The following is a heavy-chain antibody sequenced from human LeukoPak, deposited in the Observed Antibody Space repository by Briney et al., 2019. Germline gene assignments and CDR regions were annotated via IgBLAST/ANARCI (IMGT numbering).Heavy chain of an antibody. CDR1: GFTFSSYD. CDR2: ISYDGSNK. D-gene: IGHD5-12*01. V-gene: IGHV3-30*18. J-gene: IGHJ4*02. Sequence: GGSLRLSCAASGFTFSSYDMHWVRQAPGKGLEWVAVISYDGSNKYYADSVKGRFTISRDNSKNTLYLQMNSLRAEDTAVYYCAKDWSIVATILDYWGQGTLVTVSS. CDR3: AKDWSIVATILDY.